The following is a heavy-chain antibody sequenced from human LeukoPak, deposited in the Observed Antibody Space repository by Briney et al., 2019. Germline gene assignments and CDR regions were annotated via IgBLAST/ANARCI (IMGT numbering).Heavy chain of an antibody. CDR1: GDSITGYY. J-gene: IGHJ6*03. V-gene: IGHV4-39*01. Sequence: PSETLSLTCSVSGDSITGYYWGWIRQPPGKGLEWIGNIYYTGNTYYNSSLKNRVTISLDTSKNQFSLKLSSVTAADTAVYYCARHPGYYYYYMDVWGKGTTVTISS. CDR3: ARHPGYYYYYMDV. CDR2: IYYTGNT.